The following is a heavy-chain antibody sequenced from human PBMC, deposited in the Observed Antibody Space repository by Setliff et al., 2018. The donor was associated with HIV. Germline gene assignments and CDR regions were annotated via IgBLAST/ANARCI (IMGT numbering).Heavy chain of an antibody. J-gene: IGHJ4*02. D-gene: IGHD3-10*01. V-gene: IGHV4-59*01. CDR3: ARRRGPMVRGVDPAPSFFFDY. CDR2: IYYSATP. Sequence: SETLSLTCTVSGASMRTNYWSWIRQFPGRGLEWIGSIYYSATPHYNPSLKSRVTILEDMSSKQFSLKLSAVTAADSAVYYCARRRGPMVRGVDPAPSFFFDYWGQGTPVTVSS. CDR1: GASMRTNY.